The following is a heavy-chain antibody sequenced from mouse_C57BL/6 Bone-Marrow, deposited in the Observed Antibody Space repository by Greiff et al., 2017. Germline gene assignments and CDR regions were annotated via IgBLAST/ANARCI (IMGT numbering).Heavy chain of an antibody. CDR2: IDPENGDT. CDR3: TTGAYHYYAMDY. J-gene: IGHJ4*01. Sequence: VQLQQSGAELVRPGASVKLSCTASGFNIKDDYMHWVKQRPEQGLEWIGWIDPENGDTEYASKFQGKATITADTASNTAYLQLSSLTSEDTAVYYCTTGAYHYYAMDYWGQGTSVTVSS. CDR1: GFNIKDDY. V-gene: IGHV14-4*01.